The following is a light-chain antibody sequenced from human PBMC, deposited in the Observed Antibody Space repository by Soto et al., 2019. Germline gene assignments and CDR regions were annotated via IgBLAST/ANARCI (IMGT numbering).Light chain of an antibody. Sequence: QSVLTQPRSVSASPGQSVTISCTGTSSDVGRYDYVSWYQQHPGKAPKLIVYDVTERPSGVPDRFSGSKSGNTASQTNSGLQAEDEADYSCCSFAGSYSFVFGTGTKVTVL. CDR1: SSDVGRYDY. CDR3: CSFAGSYSFV. CDR2: DVT. V-gene: IGLV2-11*01. J-gene: IGLJ1*01.